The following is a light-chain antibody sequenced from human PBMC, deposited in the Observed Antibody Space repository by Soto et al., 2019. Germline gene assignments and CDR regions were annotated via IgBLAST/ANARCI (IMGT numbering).Light chain of an antibody. CDR2: AAS. CDR3: QQHNNWPPIT. J-gene: IGKJ5*01. Sequence: EIVMTQSPATLSVSPGERATLSCRASQTMTRAYVAWYQQKPGQAPRLLIYAASYRATGISDKFSGSGSGTEFTLTISSLQSEDFAVYYCQQHNNWPPITFGQGTRLEIK. V-gene: IGKV3D-15*01. CDR1: QTMTRA.